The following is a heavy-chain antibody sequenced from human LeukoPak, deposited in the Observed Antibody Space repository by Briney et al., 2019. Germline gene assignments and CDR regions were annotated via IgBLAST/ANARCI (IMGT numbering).Heavy chain of an antibody. V-gene: IGHV3-21*04. CDR1: GFTFNSYS. J-gene: IGHJ4*02. CDR2: ISSSSGYI. D-gene: IGHD6-19*01. Sequence: GGSLRLSCAASGFTFNSYSMNWVRQTPGKGLEWVSSISSSSGYINYADSVKGRFTVSRDNAKNSLYLQMNSLRAEDTALYYCAKGGSSGWYEDYFDYWGQGTLVTVSS. CDR3: AKGGSSGWYEDYFDY.